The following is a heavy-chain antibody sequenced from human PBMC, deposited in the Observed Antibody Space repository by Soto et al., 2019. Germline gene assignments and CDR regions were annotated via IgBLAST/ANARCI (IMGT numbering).Heavy chain of an antibody. CDR1: GFTFSSYW. CDR2: INSDGSST. V-gene: IGHV3-74*01. CDR3: ARMEGAYYDFWSGYYATMTFDY. D-gene: IGHD3-3*01. Sequence: PGGSLRLSCAASGFTFSSYWMHWVRQAPGKGLVWVSRINSDGSSTSYADSVKGRFTISRDNAKNTLYLQMNSLRAEDTAVYYCARMEGAYYDFWSGYYATMTFDYWGQGTLVTSPQ. J-gene: IGHJ4*02.